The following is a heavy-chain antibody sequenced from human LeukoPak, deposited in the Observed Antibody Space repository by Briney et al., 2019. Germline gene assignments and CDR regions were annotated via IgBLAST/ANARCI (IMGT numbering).Heavy chain of an antibody. CDR2: MDSSSAYI. CDR1: GFTFSSYS. V-gene: IGHV3-21*01. Sequence: PGGSLRLSCAASGFTFSSYSMNWVRQAPGKGLEWVSSMDSSSAYIFYAHSVKGRFTISRDNAKNSLYLQMNSLRAEDTAVYYCASRYCTSTNCYAFDVWGQGTVVTVSS. D-gene: IGHD2-2*01. CDR3: ASRYCTSTNCYAFDV. J-gene: IGHJ3*01.